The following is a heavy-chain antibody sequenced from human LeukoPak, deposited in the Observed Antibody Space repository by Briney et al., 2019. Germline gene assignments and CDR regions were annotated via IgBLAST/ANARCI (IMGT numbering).Heavy chain of an antibody. CDR1: GGSISSYY. CDR3: ARSTSHLVLRGWFDP. D-gene: IGHD3-3*01. J-gene: IGHJ5*02. V-gene: IGHV4-59*01. CDR2: IYYSGST. Sequence: SETLSLTSTVPGGSISSYYWSWIRQPPGKGLEWIGYIYYSGSTNYNPSLKSGVTISVDTSKNQFSLKLSSVTAADTAVYYCARSTSHLVLRGWFDPWGEGTVVTVSS.